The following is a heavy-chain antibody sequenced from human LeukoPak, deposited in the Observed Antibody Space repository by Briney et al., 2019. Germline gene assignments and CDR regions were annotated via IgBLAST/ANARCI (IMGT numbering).Heavy chain of an antibody. D-gene: IGHD3-3*01. CDR3: ARATIFGVFDY. J-gene: IGHJ4*02. V-gene: IGHV3-48*01. CDR1: GFTFSSYS. CDR2: ISSSSSTI. Sequence: GGSLRLSCAASGFTFSSYSMNWVRQAPGRGLEWVSYISSSSSTIYYADSVKGRFTISRDNAKNSLYLQMNSLRAEDTAVYYCARATIFGVFDYWGQGTLVTVSS.